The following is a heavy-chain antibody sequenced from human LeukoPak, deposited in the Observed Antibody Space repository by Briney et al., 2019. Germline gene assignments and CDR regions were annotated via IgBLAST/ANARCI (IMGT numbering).Heavy chain of an antibody. J-gene: IGHJ4*02. CDR2: IWYDGSKQ. Sequence: PGGSLRLSCAASGFAFSDYGMHWVRQAPGKGLEWVAVIWYDGSKQKYADSVRGRFTISRVNSKNTLNLHMNSLRVEDTAVYYCSNVLTVAGTDYWGQGALVTVSS. CDR3: SNVLTVAGTDY. CDR1: GFAFSDYG. D-gene: IGHD6-19*01. V-gene: IGHV3-33*06.